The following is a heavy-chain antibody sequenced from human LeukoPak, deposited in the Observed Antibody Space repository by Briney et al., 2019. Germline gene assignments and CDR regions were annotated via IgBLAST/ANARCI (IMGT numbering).Heavy chain of an antibody. J-gene: IGHJ4*02. CDR1: GFTFSSYS. V-gene: IGHV3-48*04. Sequence: GGFLRLSCAASGFTFSSYSMNWVRQAPGKGLEWVSYISSSSSTIYYADSVKGRFTISRDNAKNSLYLQMNSLRAEDTAVYYCARYLNGDYVYFDYWGQGTLVTVSS. D-gene: IGHD4-17*01. CDR3: ARYLNGDYVYFDY. CDR2: ISSSSSTI.